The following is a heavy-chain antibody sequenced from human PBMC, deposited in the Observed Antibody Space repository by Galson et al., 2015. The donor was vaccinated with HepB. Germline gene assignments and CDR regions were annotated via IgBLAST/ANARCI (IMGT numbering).Heavy chain of an antibody. J-gene: IGHJ6*02. V-gene: IGHV1-24*01. CDR1: GYTLTELS. Sequence: SCKVSGYTLTELSMHWVRQAPGKGLEWMGGFDPEDGETIYAQKFQGRVTMTEDTSTDTAYMELSSLRSEDTAVYYCATNVLRYFDWLLSDYYYYGMDVWGQGTTVTVSS. CDR2: FDPEDGET. CDR3: ATNVLRYFDWLLSDYYYYGMDV. D-gene: IGHD3-9*01.